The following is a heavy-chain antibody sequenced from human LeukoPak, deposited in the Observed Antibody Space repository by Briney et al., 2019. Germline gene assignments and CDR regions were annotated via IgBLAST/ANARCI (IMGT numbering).Heavy chain of an antibody. J-gene: IGHJ6*03. CDR2: INPNSGGT. CDR3: ARGGITIFGVDPYMDV. V-gene: IGHV1-2*02. Sequence: ASVKVSCKASGYTFTGYYMHWVRQAPGQGLEWMGWINPNSGGTNYAQKFQGRVTMTRDTSISTAYMELSRLRPDDTAVYYCARGGITIFGVDPYMDVWGKGTTVTVSS. D-gene: IGHD3-3*01. CDR1: GYTFTGYY.